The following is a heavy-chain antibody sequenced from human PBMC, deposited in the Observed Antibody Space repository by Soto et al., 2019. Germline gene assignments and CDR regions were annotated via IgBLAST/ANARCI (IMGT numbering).Heavy chain of an antibody. CDR3: AKDLTRGWYGTSSVIDY. J-gene: IGHJ4*02. Sequence: EVQLLESGGGLVQPGGSLRLSCAASGFTFSSYAMSWVRQAPGKGLEWVSAISGSGGSTYYADSVKGRFTISRDNSKNTLYLQMNSLRAEDTAVYYCAKDLTRGWYGTSSVIDYWGQGTLVTVSS. D-gene: IGHD6-19*01. CDR1: GFTFSSYA. V-gene: IGHV3-23*01. CDR2: ISGSGGST.